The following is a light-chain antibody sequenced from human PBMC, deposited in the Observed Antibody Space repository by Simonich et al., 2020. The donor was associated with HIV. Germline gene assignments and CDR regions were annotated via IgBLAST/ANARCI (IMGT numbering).Light chain of an antibody. J-gene: IGLJ3*02. CDR1: RCYVGVYNY. CDR2: DVS. V-gene: IGLV2-14*01. CDR3: DSYTSSSTWV. Sequence: QSALTQPTSVSGSPGNAIPFSCTGVRCYVGVYNYVSWFQQHPGKAPKLMIYDVSKRPSGVSNRFSCSKTGDTASLTISWLQAEDEADYYCDSYTSSSTWVFGGGTKLTVL.